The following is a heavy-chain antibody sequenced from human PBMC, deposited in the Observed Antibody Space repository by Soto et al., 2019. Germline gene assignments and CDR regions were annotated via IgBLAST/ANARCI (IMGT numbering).Heavy chain of an antibody. Sequence: QVQLVESGGGVVQPGRSLRLSCAASGFTFSSYAMHWVRQAPGKGLEWVAVISYDGSNKYYADSVKGRFTISRDNSKNTLYLQMNSLRAEDTALYYCARDPSGGSCYFKICWYFDLWGRGTLVTVSS. CDR2: ISYDGSNK. V-gene: IGHV3-30-3*01. CDR1: GFTFSSYA. D-gene: IGHD2-15*01. J-gene: IGHJ2*01. CDR3: ARDPSGGSCYFKICWYFDL.